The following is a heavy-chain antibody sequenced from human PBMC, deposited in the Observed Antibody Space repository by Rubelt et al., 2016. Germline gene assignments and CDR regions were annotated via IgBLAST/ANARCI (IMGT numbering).Heavy chain of an antibody. J-gene: IGHJ4*02. V-gene: IGHV4-59*08. Sequence: QVQLQESGPGLVNPSETLSLTCTVSGGSMRTYYWSWIRQPPGKGLEWIGYIYCSGSTNYNPSLKSRVTISVDTSKNQFSLKVSSVTAADTAMYYCARREVSSGWYDYWGQGTLVTVSS. CDR3: ARREVSSGWYDY. D-gene: IGHD6-19*01. CDR1: GGSMRTYY. CDR2: IYCSGST.